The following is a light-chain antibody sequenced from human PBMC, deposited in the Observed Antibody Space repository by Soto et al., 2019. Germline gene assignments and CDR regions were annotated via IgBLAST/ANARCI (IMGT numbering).Light chain of an antibody. V-gene: IGLV2-8*01. J-gene: IGLJ2*01. CDR3: SSYAGSNIPVV. Sequence: QSALTQPPSASGSPGQSVTISCTGTSSDVGGYNCVSWYQQHPGKAPKLMIYDVSKRPSGVPDRFSGSKSGNTASLTVSGLQAEDEADYYCSSYAGSNIPVVFGGGTQLTVL. CDR2: DVS. CDR1: SSDVGGYNC.